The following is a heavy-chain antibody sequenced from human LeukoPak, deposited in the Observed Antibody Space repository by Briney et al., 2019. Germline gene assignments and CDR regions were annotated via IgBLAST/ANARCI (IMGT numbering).Heavy chain of an antibody. D-gene: IGHD1-7*01. CDR2: INSDGSST. CDR3: AKRRGLELLYYYYMDV. J-gene: IGHJ6*03. CDR1: GFTFSSYW. Sequence: SGGSLRLSCAASGFTFSSYWMHWVRQAPGKGLVWVSRINSDGSSTRYADSVKGRFTISRDNTKNTLFLQMNSLRAEDTAVYYCAKRRGLELLYYYYMDVWGKGTTVTVSS. V-gene: IGHV3-74*01.